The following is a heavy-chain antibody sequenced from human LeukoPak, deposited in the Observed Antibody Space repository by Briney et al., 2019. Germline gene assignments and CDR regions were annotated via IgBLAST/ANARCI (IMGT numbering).Heavy chain of an antibody. CDR2: VSVIGDST. J-gene: IGHJ6*03. CDR3: AKSQRGYYPGRTYYYYRDV. V-gene: IGHV3-23*01. D-gene: IGHD1/OR15-1a*01. CDR1: GAKFDEPC. Sequence: GGSLRLSWVLSGAKFDEPCMRWVRQAPGEGLECVSAVSVIGDSTYYADCGKGRLTISRDNSKKTLYLQSNSLRGEGPAVYYCAKSQRGYYPGRTYYYYRDVWGKGTTVTVSS.